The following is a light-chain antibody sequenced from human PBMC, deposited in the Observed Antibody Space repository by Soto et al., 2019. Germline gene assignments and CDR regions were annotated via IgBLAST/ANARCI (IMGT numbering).Light chain of an antibody. CDR3: SSYTSSSTLV. CDR2: EVN. J-gene: IGLJ2*01. V-gene: IGLV2-14*01. CDR1: SSDVGAYNY. Sequence: QSVLTQPASVSGSPGQSITISCTGTSSDVGAYNYVSWYQQHPGKAPKLMIFEVNNRPSGVSNRFSGSKSGSTASLAISGLQAEDEADYYCSSYTSSSTLVFGGGTKVTVL.